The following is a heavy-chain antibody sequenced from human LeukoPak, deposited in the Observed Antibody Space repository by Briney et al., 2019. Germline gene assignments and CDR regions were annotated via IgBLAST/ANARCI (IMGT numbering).Heavy chain of an antibody. CDR3: ARDLEPLWFDP. V-gene: IGHV4-39*07. Sequence: SETLSLTCTVSSGSISSSSYYWGWIRQPPGKGLEWIGSIYYSGSTYYHPSLKSRVTISVDTSKNQFSLKLSSVTAADTAVYYCARDLEPLWFDPWGQGTLVTVSS. D-gene: IGHD1-14*01. CDR1: SGSISSSSYY. CDR2: IYYSGST. J-gene: IGHJ5*02.